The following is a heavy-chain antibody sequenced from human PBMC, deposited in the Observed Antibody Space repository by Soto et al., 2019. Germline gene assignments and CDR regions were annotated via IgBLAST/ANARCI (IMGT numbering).Heavy chain of an antibody. V-gene: IGHV1-69*13. CDR3: ARADIVVVVAATGWFDP. CDR2: IIPIFGTA. D-gene: IGHD2-15*01. CDR1: GGTFSSYA. J-gene: IGHJ5*02. Sequence: GASVKVSCKASGGTFSSYAISWVRQAPGQGLERMGGIIPIFGTANYAQKFQGRVTITADESTSTAYMELSSLRSEDTAVYYCARADIVVVVAATGWFDPWGQGTLVTVSS.